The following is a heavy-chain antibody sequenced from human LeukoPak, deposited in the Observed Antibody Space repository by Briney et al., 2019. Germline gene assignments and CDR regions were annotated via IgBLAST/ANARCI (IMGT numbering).Heavy chain of an antibody. CDR3: ARRGWGTTGNPFDY. J-gene: IGHJ4*02. CDR1: GGSFSGYY. Sequence: SETLSLTCAVYGGSFSGYYWSWIRQPPGKGLEWIGEINHSGSTNYNPSLKSRVTKPVDTSKNQISLKMRPVTAADTAVYYSARRGWGTTGNPFDYWGQGTLVTVSS. D-gene: IGHD1-1*01. V-gene: IGHV4-34*01. CDR2: INHSGST.